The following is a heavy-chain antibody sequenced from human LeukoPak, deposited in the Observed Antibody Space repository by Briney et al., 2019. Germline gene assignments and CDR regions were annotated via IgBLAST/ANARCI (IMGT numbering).Heavy chain of an antibody. V-gene: IGHV1-69*05. D-gene: IGHD5-18*01. CDR3: ATRARYSYGHYYYYYYMDV. Sequence: SVKVSCKASGGTFSSYAISWVRQAPGQGLEWMGGIISIFGTANYAQKFQGRVTITTDESTSTAYMELSSLRSEDTAVYYCATRARYSYGHYYYYYYMDVWGQGTTVTVSS. J-gene: IGHJ6*03. CDR1: GGTFSSYA. CDR2: IISIFGTA.